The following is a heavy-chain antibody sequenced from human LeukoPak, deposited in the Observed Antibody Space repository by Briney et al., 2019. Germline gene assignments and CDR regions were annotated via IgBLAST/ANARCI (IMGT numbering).Heavy chain of an antibody. CDR1: GYTFTSYG. J-gene: IGHJ4*02. CDR3: ATSGYNYGQRDY. CDR2: ISTYNGNT. Sequence: ASVKVSCKASGYTFTSYGFSWVRQAPGQGLEWMGWISTYNGNTNYAQKLQGRVTMTTDTSTSTAYMELRSLRSDDTAMYYCATSGYNYGQRDYWGQGTLVTVSS. D-gene: IGHD5-18*01. V-gene: IGHV1-18*01.